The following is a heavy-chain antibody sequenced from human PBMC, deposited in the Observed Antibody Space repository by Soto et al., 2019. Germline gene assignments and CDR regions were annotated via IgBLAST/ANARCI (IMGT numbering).Heavy chain of an antibody. CDR1: GGSFSGYY. J-gene: IGHJ6*02. Sequence: PSETLSLTCAVYGGSFSGYYWSWIRQPPGKGLEWIGEINHSGSTNYNPSLKSRVTISVDTSKNQFSLKLSSVTAADTAVYYCARVRAERITIFGVVSQGYYYGMDVCGQGTTVTVSS. CDR2: INHSGST. V-gene: IGHV4-34*01. CDR3: ARVRAERITIFGVVSQGYYYGMDV. D-gene: IGHD3-3*01.